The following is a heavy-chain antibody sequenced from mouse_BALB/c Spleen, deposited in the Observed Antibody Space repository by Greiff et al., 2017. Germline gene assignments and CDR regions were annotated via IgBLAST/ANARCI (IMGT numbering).Heavy chain of an antibody. J-gene: IGHJ3*01. CDR3: TREALIITTVVEEGFAY. D-gene: IGHD1-1*01. CDR1: GYTFTDYE. Sequence: QVHVKQSGAELVRPGASVTLSCKASGYTFTDYEMHWVKQTPVHGLEWIGAIDPETGGTAYNQKFKGKATLTADKSSSTAYMELRSLTSEDSAVYYCTREALIITTVVEEGFAYWGQGTLVTVSA. V-gene: IGHV1-15*01. CDR2: IDPETGGT.